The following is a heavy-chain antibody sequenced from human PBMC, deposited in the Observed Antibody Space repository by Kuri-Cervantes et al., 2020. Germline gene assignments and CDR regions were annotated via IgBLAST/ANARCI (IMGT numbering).Heavy chain of an antibody. CDR1: GGTFSSYA. V-gene: IGHV1-69*05. Sequence: SVKVSCKASGGTFSSYAISWVRQAPGKGLEWMGGIIPIFGTANYAQKFQGRVTMTRDTSTSTVYMELSSLRSEDTAVYYCARSFRVVPAAMWGAPKQQLVDEDRGPMGYWGQGTLVTVSS. CDR2: IIPIFGTA. D-gene: IGHD2-2*01. J-gene: IGHJ4*02. CDR3: ARSFRVVPAAMWGAPKQQLVDEDRGPMGY.